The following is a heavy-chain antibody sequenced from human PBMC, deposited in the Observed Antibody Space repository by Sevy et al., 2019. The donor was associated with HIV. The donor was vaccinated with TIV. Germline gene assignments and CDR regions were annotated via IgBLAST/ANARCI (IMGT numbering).Heavy chain of an antibody. V-gene: IGHV3-15*01. D-gene: IGHD3-10*01. CDR3: TRVRWFGACYMDF. CDR2: IKSKTDGGTT. CDR1: GFTFSNAW. Sequence: GGSLRLSCAASGFTFSNAWMSWVRQAPGKGLEWVGRIKSKTDGGTTDYAAPVKGRFTISRDDSKNTLYLQMNSLKTEDTVVYYCTRVRWFGACYMDFWGKGTTVTVSS. J-gene: IGHJ6*03.